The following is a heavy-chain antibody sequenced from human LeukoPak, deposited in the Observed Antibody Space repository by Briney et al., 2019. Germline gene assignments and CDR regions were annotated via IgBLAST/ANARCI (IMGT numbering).Heavy chain of an antibody. D-gene: IGHD2-15*01. CDR2: IYSGGST. Sequence: PGGSLRLSCAASGFTVSSNYMSWVRQAPGKGLEWVSSIYSGGSTYYADSVMGRSTISRDKSNNTLYLQMNSLRAEDTAVYYCATGGRSGVAFESWGQGTLVTVSS. V-gene: IGHV3-53*01. J-gene: IGHJ4*02. CDR3: ATGGRSGVAFES. CDR1: GFTVSSNY.